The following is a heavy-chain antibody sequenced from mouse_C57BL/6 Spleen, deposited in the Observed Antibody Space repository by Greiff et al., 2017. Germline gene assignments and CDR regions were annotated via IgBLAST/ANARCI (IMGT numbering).Heavy chain of an antibody. V-gene: IGHV1-18*01. CDR3: VRWDEYGRGGDY. J-gene: IGHJ3*01. D-gene: IGHD1-2*01. CDR2: INPNNGGT. CDR1: GYTFTDYN. Sequence: EVQLQQSGPELVKPGASVKIPCKASGYTFTDYNMDWVKQSHGKSLEWIGDINPNNGGTIYNQKFKGKVTLTVDTSSSTAYMELRSQTSEVTAVFYGVRWDEYGRGGDYWGQGTLVTVSA.